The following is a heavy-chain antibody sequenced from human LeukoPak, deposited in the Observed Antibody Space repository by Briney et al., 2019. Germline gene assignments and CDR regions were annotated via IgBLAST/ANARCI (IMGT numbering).Heavy chain of an antibody. Sequence: ASVKVSCKASGYTFTGYYMHWVRQAPGQGLEWMGWINPNSGGTNYAQKFQGRVTMTRDTSISTAYMELSRLRSDDKAVYYCAREGCSRGSCYFDYWGQGTLVTVSS. CDR2: INPNSGGT. J-gene: IGHJ4*02. V-gene: IGHV1-2*02. CDR3: AREGCSRGSCYFDY. D-gene: IGHD2-15*01. CDR1: GYTFTGYY.